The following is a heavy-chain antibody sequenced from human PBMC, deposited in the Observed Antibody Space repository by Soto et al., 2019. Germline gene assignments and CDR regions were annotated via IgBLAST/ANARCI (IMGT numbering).Heavy chain of an antibody. V-gene: IGHV3-23*01. CDR2: ISGGGSGA. CDR1: GFTFSDHA. J-gene: IGHJ4*02. D-gene: IGHD2-15*01. CDR3: AIDLWWYAH. Sequence: EVQLLESGGGLVQPGGSLRLSCTASGFTFSDHAMTWVRQAPGKGLEWVSGISGGGSGAYYADSVKGRFTVSRANSKNSLFVQLDSLRAEASALCYCAIDLWWYAHWGQGTLVTVSS.